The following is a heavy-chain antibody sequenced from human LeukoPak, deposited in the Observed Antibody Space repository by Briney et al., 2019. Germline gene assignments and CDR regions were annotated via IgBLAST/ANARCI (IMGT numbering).Heavy chain of an antibody. CDR3: AKDLEIVVVVAATPYYFDY. CDR1: GFTFSSYW. V-gene: IGHV3-74*01. J-gene: IGHJ4*02. CDR2: INSDGSST. D-gene: IGHD2-15*01. Sequence: GGSLRLSCAASGFTFSSYWMHWVRQAPGKGPVWVSRINSDGSSTYYADSVKGRFTISRDNSKNTLYLQMNSLRAEDTAVYYCAKDLEIVVVVAATPYYFDYWGQGTLVTVSS.